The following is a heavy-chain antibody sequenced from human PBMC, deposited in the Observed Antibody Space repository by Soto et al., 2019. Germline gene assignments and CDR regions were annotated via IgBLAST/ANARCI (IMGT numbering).Heavy chain of an antibody. Sequence: PSETLSITCTVSGGSISNYYWNWIRQPPGRGLEWIGHIFYSGSTNYNPALKSRVTISVDTSKSQFSLKLSSVTAADTAVYYCAKDSGYNYGYFRWFDPWGQAPLVTVSS. CDR3: AKDSGYNYGYFRWFDP. J-gene: IGHJ5*02. V-gene: IGHV4-59*01. CDR2: IFYSGST. D-gene: IGHD5-18*01. CDR1: GGSISNYY.